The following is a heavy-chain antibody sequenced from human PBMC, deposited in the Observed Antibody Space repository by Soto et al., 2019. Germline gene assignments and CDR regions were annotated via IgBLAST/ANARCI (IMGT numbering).Heavy chain of an antibody. Sequence: QVQLVQSGAEVKKPGSSGKVSCKASGGTFISYAISWVRPAPGQGLEWRGGIIPIFGTANYAQKFQGRVTIPAEESMSTDYMELSSLRAEDTAVYYCAREVGSDYGYPGDLYYGMDVWGQGTTVTVPS. D-gene: IGHD4-17*01. J-gene: IGHJ6*02. CDR3: AREVGSDYGYPGDLYYGMDV. CDR1: GGTFISYA. CDR2: IIPIFGTA. V-gene: IGHV1-69*01.